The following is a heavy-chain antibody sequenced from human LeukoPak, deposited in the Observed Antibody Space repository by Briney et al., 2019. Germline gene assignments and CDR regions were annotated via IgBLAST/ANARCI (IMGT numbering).Heavy chain of an antibody. V-gene: IGHV3-7*01. Sequence: GGSLRLSCAASGFTFSSYWMSWVRQAPGKGLEWVANIKQDGSEKYYVDSVKGRFTISRDNAKNSLYLQMNSLRAEDTAVYYCARELRFSEWSNWFDPWGQGTLVTVSS. J-gene: IGHJ5*02. D-gene: IGHD3-3*01. CDR1: GFTFSSYW. CDR3: ARELRFSEWSNWFDP. CDR2: IKQDGSEK.